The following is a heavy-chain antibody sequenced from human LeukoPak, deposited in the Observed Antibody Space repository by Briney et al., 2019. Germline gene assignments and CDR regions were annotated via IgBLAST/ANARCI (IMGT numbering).Heavy chain of an antibody. Sequence: GGSLRLSCAASGFTFSTYDMHWVRQATGKGLEWVSGIGTAGDTYYPGSVKGRFTISRENAKNSLYLQMNSLRAGDTAVYYCARGTTVTTFDYWGQGTLVTVSS. CDR2: IGTAGDT. D-gene: IGHD4-17*01. CDR3: ARGTTVTTFDY. CDR1: GFTFSTYD. V-gene: IGHV3-13*01. J-gene: IGHJ4*02.